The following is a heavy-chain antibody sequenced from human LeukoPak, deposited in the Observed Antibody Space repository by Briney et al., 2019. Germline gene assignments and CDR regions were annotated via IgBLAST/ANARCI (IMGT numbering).Heavy chain of an antibody. CDR2: ISSNGGST. CDR1: GFTFGDYA. D-gene: IGHD1-26*01. CDR3: ARSGGWTPTVYYFDY. Sequence: GGSLRLSCTASGFTFGDYAMSWVRQAPGKGLEYVSAISSNGGSTYYANSVKGRFTISRDNSKNTLSLQMGSLRAEDMAVYYCARSGGWTPTVYYFDYWGQGTLVTVSS. V-gene: IGHV3-64*01. J-gene: IGHJ4*02.